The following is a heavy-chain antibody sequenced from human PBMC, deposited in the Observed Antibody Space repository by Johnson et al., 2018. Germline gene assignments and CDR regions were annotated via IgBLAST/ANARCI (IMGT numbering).Heavy chain of an antibody. J-gene: IGHJ1*01. V-gene: IGHV3-9*01. Sequence: VQLVQSGGGSVQPGRSLRLSCAASGFTFEDYAMHWVRQAPGKGLEWVSGISWNSGSIGYADSVKGRFTISRDNAKNSLYLQMNSLTVEDTALYYCTKDGGYGGGTSISPHFQHWGQGTLVTVSS. CDR1: GFTFEDYA. D-gene: IGHD2-15*01. CDR2: ISWNSGSI. CDR3: TKDGGYGGGTSISPHFQH.